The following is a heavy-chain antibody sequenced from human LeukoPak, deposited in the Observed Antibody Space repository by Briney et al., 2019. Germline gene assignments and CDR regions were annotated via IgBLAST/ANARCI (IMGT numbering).Heavy chain of an antibody. D-gene: IGHD7-27*01. CDR3: ARDDGDLDY. Sequence: SETLSLTCTVSGGAISSGSYYWGWMRQPAGKGLEWIGRIYTSGSTNHSPSLKSRVTITVDTSKNQFSLKLSSVTAADTAVYHCARDDGDLDYWGQGTLVTVSS. CDR1: GGAISSGSYY. J-gene: IGHJ4*02. CDR2: IYTSGST. V-gene: IGHV4-61*02.